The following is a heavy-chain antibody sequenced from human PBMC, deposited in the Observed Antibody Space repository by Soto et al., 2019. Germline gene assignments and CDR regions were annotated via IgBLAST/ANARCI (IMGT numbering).Heavy chain of an antibody. V-gene: IGHV4-59*01. J-gene: IGHJ4*02. CDR3: ARKNDYYDY. CDR2: ISNSGYT. CDR1: GDSISSNY. Sequence: SATLSLTCTVSGDSISSNYWSWIRQPPGKGLGWIGYISNSGYTNYNPSLKSRVTISVDTSKNQFSLKLSSLTAADTAVYYCARKNDYYDYWGQGTRVTVSS.